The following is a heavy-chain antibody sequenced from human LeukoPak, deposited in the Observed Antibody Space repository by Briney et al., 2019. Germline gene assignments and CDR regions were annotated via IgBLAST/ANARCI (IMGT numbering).Heavy chain of an antibody. CDR2: INPSGGST. J-gene: IGHJ5*02. CDR1: GFTFSSYG. V-gene: IGHV1-46*01. D-gene: IGHD2-2*02. Sequence: GNSLRLSCAASGFTFSSYGMHWVRQAPGQGLEWMGIINPSGGSTSYAQKFQGRVTMTRDTSTSTVYMELSSLRSEDTAVYYCARGGVVVPAAISNWFDPWGQGTLVTVSS. CDR3: ARGGVVVPAAISNWFDP.